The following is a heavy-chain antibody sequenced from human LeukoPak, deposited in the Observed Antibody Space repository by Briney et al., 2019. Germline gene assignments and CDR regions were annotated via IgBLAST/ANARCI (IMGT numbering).Heavy chain of an antibody. Sequence: SETLSLTCTVSGYFIRSGFYWGWIRQPPGKGLEWIGSFYHSGSTYYNPSLESRVTISLDTSKNQLSLKLTSVTAADTAVYYCARDVNYYDSSGYLPWFDPWAREPWSPSPQ. V-gene: IGHV4-38-2*02. CDR1: GYFIRSGFY. CDR3: ARDVNYYDSSGYLPWFDP. D-gene: IGHD3-22*01. J-gene: IGHJ5*02. CDR2: FYHSGST.